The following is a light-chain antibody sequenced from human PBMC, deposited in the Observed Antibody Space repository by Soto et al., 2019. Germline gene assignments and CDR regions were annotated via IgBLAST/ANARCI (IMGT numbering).Light chain of an antibody. CDR2: GAS. J-gene: IGKJ3*01. CDR1: QSVSSN. Sequence: EIVMTQSQATLSVSPGERATLSCRASQSVSSNLAWYQQQPGQAPRLIIYGASTMATGIPARFSGSRSGTEFTLTISSLQSVDFAVYYCQQYNNWPPWTFGPGTKVDIK. V-gene: IGKV3-15*01. CDR3: QQYNNWPPWT.